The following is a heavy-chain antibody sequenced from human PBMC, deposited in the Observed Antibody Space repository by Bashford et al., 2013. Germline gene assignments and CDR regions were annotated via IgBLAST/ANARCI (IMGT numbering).Heavy chain of an antibody. CDR1: GVPLSNFF. V-gene: IGHV4-4*07. Sequence: SETLSLTCTVSGVPLSNFFWTWVRQPATNRLEWIAHISATESADYNPSLKGRVTMSVDTSKNQFSLQVTAVTAADTAVYYCARRPWGEYCSDTSCYYAGAAAGHFDYWGQGTLVTVSS. J-gene: IGHJ4*02. D-gene: IGHD2-2*01. CDR2: ISATESA. CDR3: ARRPWGEYCSDTSCYYAGAAAGHFDY.